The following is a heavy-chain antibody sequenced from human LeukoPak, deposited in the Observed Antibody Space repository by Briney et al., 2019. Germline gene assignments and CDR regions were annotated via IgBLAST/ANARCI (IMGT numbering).Heavy chain of an antibody. CDR1: GGSLSYDY. Sequence: SETLSLTCTVSGGSLSYDYWSWIRQSPGKRLEWIGYIHYSGATNYSPSLKSRVTISVDTPKNQFSLKLSSVTAADTALYYCATLRGASTAVFDSWGQGVLVTVSS. V-gene: IGHV4-59*08. J-gene: IGHJ4*02. CDR2: IHYSGAT. D-gene: IGHD2-21*02. CDR3: ATLRGASTAVFDS.